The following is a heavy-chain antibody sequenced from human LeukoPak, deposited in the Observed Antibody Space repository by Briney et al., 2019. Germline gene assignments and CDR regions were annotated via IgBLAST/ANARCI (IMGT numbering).Heavy chain of an antibody. J-gene: IGHJ4*02. CDR1: GYTFTSYD. D-gene: IGHD5-24*01. V-gene: IGHV1-8*01. Sequence: ASVKASCKASGYTFTSYDINWVRQATGQGLEWMGWMNPNSGNTGYAQKFQGRVTMTRNTSISTAYMELSSLRSEDTAVYYCARGAYGWLQLIYFDYWGQGTLVTVSS. CDR2: MNPNSGNT. CDR3: ARGAYGWLQLIYFDY.